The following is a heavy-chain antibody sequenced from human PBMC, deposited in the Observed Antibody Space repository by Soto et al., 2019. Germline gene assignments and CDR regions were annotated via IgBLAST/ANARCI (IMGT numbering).Heavy chain of an antibody. CDR3: AKRDSSGWYGKGLADY. J-gene: IGHJ4*02. D-gene: IGHD6-19*01. V-gene: IGHV3-30*18. Sequence: GGSLRLSCAASGFTFSSYGMHWVRQAPGKGLEWVAVISYDGSNKYYADSVKGRFTISRDNSKNTLYLQMNSLRAEDTAVYYCAKRDSSGWYGKGLADYWGQGTLVTVSS. CDR2: ISYDGSNK. CDR1: GFTFSSYG.